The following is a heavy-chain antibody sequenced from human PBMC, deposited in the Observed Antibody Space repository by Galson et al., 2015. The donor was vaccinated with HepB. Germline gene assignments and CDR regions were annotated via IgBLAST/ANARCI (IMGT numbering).Heavy chain of an antibody. V-gene: IGHV3-23*01. CDR2: ISGSGGST. CDR3: AKESFGDPVFDY. Sequence: SLRLSCAVSGFTFSNYAMTWVRQAPGKGLEWVSDISGSGGSTYYADSVKGRFTISRDNYKNKLYLQMKSLRAEDTAIYYCAKESFGDPVFDYWGQGTLVTVSS. D-gene: IGHD3-10*01. CDR1: GFTFSNYA. J-gene: IGHJ4*02.